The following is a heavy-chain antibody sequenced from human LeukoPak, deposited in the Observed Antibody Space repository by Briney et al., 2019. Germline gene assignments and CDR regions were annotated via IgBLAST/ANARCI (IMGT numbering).Heavy chain of an antibody. Sequence: RASVKVSCKASGYTFTSYGISWVRQAPGQGLEWMGIINPSGGSTSYAQKFQGRVTMTRDTSTSTVYMELSSLRSEDTAVYYCARDLAAAAFDYWGQGTLVTVSS. CDR2: INPSGGST. D-gene: IGHD3-16*01. J-gene: IGHJ4*02. V-gene: IGHV1-46*01. CDR3: ARDLAAAAFDY. CDR1: GYTFTSYG.